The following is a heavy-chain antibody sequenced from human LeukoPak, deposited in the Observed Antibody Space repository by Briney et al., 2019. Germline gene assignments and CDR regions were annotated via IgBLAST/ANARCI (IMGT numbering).Heavy chain of an antibody. V-gene: IGHV4-59*08. CDR3: ARRLVGGWFDP. CDR2: IYYSGST. CDR1: GGSFSGYY. Sequence: KPSETLSLTCAVYGGSFSGYYWSWIRQPPGKGLEWIGYIYYSGSTNYNPSLKSRVTISVDTSKNQFSLKLSSVTAADTAVYYCARRLVGGWFDPWGQGTLVTVSS. D-gene: IGHD2-15*01. J-gene: IGHJ5*02.